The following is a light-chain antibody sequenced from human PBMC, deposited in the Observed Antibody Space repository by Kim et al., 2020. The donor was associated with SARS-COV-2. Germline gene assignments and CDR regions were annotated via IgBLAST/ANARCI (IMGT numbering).Light chain of an antibody. J-gene: IGKJ2*01. CDR1: QSVSGSY. V-gene: IGKV3-20*01. Sequence: EIVLTQSPGTLSLSPGEGATLSCRASQSVSGSYLAWYQQKPGQTPRLLIYGASSRATGIPDRFSGSGSGTDFTLTISRLEPEDFAVYYCQQYGSSPYTFSQGTKLEI. CDR3: QQYGSSPYT. CDR2: GAS.